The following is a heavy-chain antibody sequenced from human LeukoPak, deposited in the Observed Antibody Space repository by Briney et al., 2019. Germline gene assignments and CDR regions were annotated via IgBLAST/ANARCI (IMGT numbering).Heavy chain of an antibody. Sequence: QSGGSLRLSCAASGFTFSGSAMHWIRQASGKGLEWVGRIRSKANSYATAYAASVKGRFTISRDDSKNTAYLQMNSLKTEDTAVYYCTSHRSRYGERAGDFDSWGQGTLVTVSS. J-gene: IGHJ4*02. CDR2: IRSKANSYAT. CDR1: GFTFSGSA. V-gene: IGHV3-73*01. D-gene: IGHD6-25*01. CDR3: TSHRSRYGERAGDFDS.